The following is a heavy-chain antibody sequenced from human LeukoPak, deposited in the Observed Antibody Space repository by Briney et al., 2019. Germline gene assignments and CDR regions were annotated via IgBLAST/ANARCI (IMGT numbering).Heavy chain of an antibody. CDR3: AKGEGALYSGIKKYFDY. V-gene: IGHV1-46*01. CDR1: GYTFTSYG. D-gene: IGHD1-26*01. CDR2: INPSGGST. Sequence: GASVKVSCKASGYTFTSYGISWVRQAPGQGLEWMGIINPSGGSTSYAQKFQGRVTMTRDTSTSTVYMELSSLRSEDTAVYYCAKGEGALYSGIKKYFDYWGQGTLVTVSS. J-gene: IGHJ4*02.